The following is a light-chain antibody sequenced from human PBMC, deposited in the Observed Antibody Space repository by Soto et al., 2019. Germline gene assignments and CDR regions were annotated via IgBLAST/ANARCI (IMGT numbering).Light chain of an antibody. CDR3: QSYESRPIGYV. CDR1: SSNIGAGYD. J-gene: IGLJ1*01. V-gene: IGLV1-40*01. Sequence: QSVLTQPPSVSGAPGQSVTISCTGSSSNIGAGYDVHWYQHIPGTAPKLLIYGNNNRPSGVPDRFSGSKSVTSASLAITGLQAEDEADYYCQSYESRPIGYVFGTGTKLTVL. CDR2: GNN.